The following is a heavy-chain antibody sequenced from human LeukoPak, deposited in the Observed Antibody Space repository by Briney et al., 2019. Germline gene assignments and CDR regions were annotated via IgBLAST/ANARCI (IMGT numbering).Heavy chain of an antibody. J-gene: IGHJ4*02. V-gene: IGHV4-39*07. CDR1: GGSISSGGYY. CDR2: INHSGST. D-gene: IGHD3-16*02. CDR3: AGRDDYVWGSYRPFDY. Sequence: SETLSLTCTVSGGSISSGGYYWSWIRQPPGKGLEWIGEINHSGSTNYNPSLKSRVTISVDTSKNQFSLKLSSVTAADTAVYYCAGRDDYVWGSYRPFDYWGQGTLVTVSS.